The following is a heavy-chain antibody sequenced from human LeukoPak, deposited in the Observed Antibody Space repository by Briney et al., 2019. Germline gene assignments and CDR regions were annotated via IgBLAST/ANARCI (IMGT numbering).Heavy chain of an antibody. CDR3: ARDPGTAMVPSFGVYGMDV. J-gene: IGHJ6*02. V-gene: IGHV1-46*01. D-gene: IGHD5-18*01. CDR1: GYTFTGYY. CDR2: INPSGGST. Sequence: GASVKVSCKASGYTFTGYYMHWVRQAPGQGLEWMGIINPSGGSTSYAQKFQGRVTMTRDTSTSTVYMELSSLRSEDTAVYYCARDPGTAMVPSFGVYGMDVWGQGTTVTVSS.